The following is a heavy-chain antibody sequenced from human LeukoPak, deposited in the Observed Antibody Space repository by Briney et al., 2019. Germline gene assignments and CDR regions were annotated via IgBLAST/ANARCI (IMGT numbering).Heavy chain of an antibody. CDR3: AKDYCGGDCYPDY. J-gene: IGHJ4*02. CDR1: GFTFRSYG. CDR2: ISYDGSNK. Sequence: GGSLRLACAASGFTFRSYGMHWVRQAPGKGLEWVAVISYDGSNKYYADSVKGRFTISRDNSKNTLYLQMNSLRAEDTAVYYCAKDYCGGDCYPDYWGQGTLVTVSS. V-gene: IGHV3-30*18. D-gene: IGHD2-21*02.